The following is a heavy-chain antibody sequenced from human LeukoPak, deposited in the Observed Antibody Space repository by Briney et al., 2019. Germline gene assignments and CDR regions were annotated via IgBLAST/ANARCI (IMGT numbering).Heavy chain of an antibody. CDR2: ISGSGGST. CDR1: GFTFSSYA. D-gene: IGHD3-10*01. Sequence: QPGASLRLSCAASGFTFSSYAMSWVRQAPGKGLEWVSAISGSGGSTYYADSVKGRFTISSDNSKNTLYLQMNSLRAEDTAVYYCAAYGSGSYYMRDYWGQGTLVTVSS. V-gene: IGHV3-23*01. J-gene: IGHJ4*02. CDR3: AAYGSGSYYMRDY.